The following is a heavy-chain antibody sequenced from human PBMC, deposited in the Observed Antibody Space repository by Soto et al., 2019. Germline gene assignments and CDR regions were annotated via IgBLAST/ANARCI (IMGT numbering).Heavy chain of an antibody. CDR3: ARGLGRGEDFGY. D-gene: IGHD3-10*01. V-gene: IGHV4-59*01. CDR1: GASISSNY. Sequence: QVQLQESGPGLVKPSETVSLTCTVSGASISSNYWSWIRQPPGKGLEWIGHISYTGTTNYNPSLNSRVTRSVDTSKNQFSLKLSSVTAADTAVYYCARGLGRGEDFGYWGQGTLVTVSS. J-gene: IGHJ4*02. CDR2: ISYTGTT.